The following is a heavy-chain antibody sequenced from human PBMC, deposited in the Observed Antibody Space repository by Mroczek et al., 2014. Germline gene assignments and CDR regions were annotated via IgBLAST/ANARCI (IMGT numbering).Heavy chain of an antibody. D-gene: IGHD5-12*01. J-gene: IGHJ4*02. CDR2: INHSGST. CDR1: GGSFSGYY. V-gene: IGHV4-34*01. Sequence: QVQLQQWGAGLLKPSETLSLTCAVYGGSFSGYYWSWIRQPPGKGLEWIGEINHSGSTNYNPSLKSRVTISVDTSKNQFSLKLSSVTAADTAVYYCARATIKVATITGGLDYWGQGTLVTVSS. CDR3: ARATIKVATITGGLDY.